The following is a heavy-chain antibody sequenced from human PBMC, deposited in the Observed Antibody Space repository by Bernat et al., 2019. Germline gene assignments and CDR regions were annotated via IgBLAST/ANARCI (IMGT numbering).Heavy chain of an antibody. V-gene: IGHV3-74*01. CDR3: DSDAGSPKAFDI. CDR2: INSDGSST. D-gene: IGHD2-15*01. Sequence: EVQLVESGGGLVQPGGSLRLSCAAAGFTFSSNWMHWVRQAPGKGLVWVSRINSDGSSTNYADSVQGRFTISRDNAKNTLYLQMNSLRAEDTAVYYCDSDAGSPKAFDIWGQGTMVTVSS. CDR1: GFTFSSNW. J-gene: IGHJ3*02.